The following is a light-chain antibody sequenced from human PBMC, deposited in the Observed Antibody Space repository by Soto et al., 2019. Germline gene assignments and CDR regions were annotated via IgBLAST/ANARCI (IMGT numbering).Light chain of an antibody. CDR2: GAS. CDR1: QTVRNNY. J-gene: IGKJ4*01. CDR3: QQFSSYPLT. Sequence: EFVLTQSPGTLSLSPLEIATLSFMASQTVRNNYLAWYQQKPGQAPRLLIYGASSRATGIPDRFSGGGSGTDFTLTISRLEPEDFAVYYCQQFSSYPLTFGGGTKVDIK. V-gene: IGKV3-20*01.